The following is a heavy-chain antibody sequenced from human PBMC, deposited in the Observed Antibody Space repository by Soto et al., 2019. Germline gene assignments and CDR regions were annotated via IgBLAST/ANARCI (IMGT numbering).Heavy chain of an antibody. CDR3: ATRMNYYYDSSGYPGY. V-gene: IGHV1-18*01. Sequence: ASVKVSCKASGYTFSSYGISWVRQAPGQGLEWMGWISAYNGNTNYAQKLQGRVTMTEDTSTDTAYMELSSLRSEDTAVYYCATRMNYYYDSSGYPGYWGQGTLVTVSS. CDR1: GYTFSSYG. CDR2: ISAYNGNT. J-gene: IGHJ4*02. D-gene: IGHD3-22*01.